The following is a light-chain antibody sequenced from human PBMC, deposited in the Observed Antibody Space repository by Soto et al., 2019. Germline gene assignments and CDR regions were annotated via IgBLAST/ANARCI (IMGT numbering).Light chain of an antibody. CDR3: QQRKNWPPLT. V-gene: IGKV3-11*01. Sequence: ETVLTQSPGTLSLSPGERATLSCRVSQSVDIYVAWYQQRPGQAPRLLIYDATNRATGIPARFSGSGSGTDFTLTISSLEPEDFAIYYCQQRKNWPPLTFGGGTRVEIK. CDR2: DAT. CDR1: QSVDIY. J-gene: IGKJ4*01.